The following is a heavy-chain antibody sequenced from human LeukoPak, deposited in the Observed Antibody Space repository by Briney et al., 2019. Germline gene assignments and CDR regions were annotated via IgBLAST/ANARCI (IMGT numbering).Heavy chain of an antibody. CDR2: ISAYNGNT. D-gene: IGHD6-13*01. V-gene: IGHV1-18*04. CDR1: GYSFTSYA. CDR3: ARDPLRSSWSTYNNAMDV. J-gene: IGHJ6*02. Sequence: ASVKVSCKASGYSFTSYAINWVRQAPGQGLEWMGWISAYNGNTEFAQKAQGRVTMTTDASTSTAYMELVSLTSDDTAVYYCARDPLRSSWSTYNNAMDVWGQGTSVTVS.